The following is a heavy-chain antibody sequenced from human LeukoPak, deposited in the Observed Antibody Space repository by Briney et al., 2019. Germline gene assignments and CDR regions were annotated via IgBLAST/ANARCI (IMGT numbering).Heavy chain of an antibody. CDR1: GYTFTSYT. Sequence: ASVKVSCKASGYTFTSYTMHWLRQAPGQRLDWMGWINGGSGNTKYSPEFQGRVTITRDTSASTAYMELSSPRSEDTAVYYCANPRYDSSGYYYVDWGQGTLVTVSS. J-gene: IGHJ4*02. CDR2: INGGSGNT. V-gene: IGHV1-3*03. CDR3: ANPRYDSSGYYYVD. D-gene: IGHD3-22*01.